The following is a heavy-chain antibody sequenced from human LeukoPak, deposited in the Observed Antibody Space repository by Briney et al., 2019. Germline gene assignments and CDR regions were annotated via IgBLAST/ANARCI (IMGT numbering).Heavy chain of an antibody. CDR1: GGTFSSYA. V-gene: IGHV1-8*02. CDR2: MNPNSGNT. J-gene: IGHJ4*02. CDR3: ARVTMVRGVND. D-gene: IGHD3-10*01. Sequence: GASVKVSCKASGGTFSSYAISWVRQATGQGLEWMGWMNPNSGNTGYAQKFQGRVTMTRNTSISTAYMELSSLRSEDTAVYYCARVTMVRGVNDWGQGTLVTVSS.